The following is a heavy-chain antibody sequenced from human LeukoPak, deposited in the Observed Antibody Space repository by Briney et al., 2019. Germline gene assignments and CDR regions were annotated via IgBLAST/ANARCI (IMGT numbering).Heavy chain of an antibody. D-gene: IGHD3-3*01. Sequence: PGGSLRLSCAASGFTFSSYAMSWVRQAPGKGLEWVSAISGSGGSTYYADSVKGRFTISRDNSKNTLYLQMNSLRAEDTAVYYCSEWTYYDFWSGRADYFDYWGQGTLVTVSS. CDR2: ISGSGGST. CDR1: GFTFSSYA. V-gene: IGHV3-23*01. J-gene: IGHJ4*02. CDR3: SEWTYYDFWSGRADYFDY.